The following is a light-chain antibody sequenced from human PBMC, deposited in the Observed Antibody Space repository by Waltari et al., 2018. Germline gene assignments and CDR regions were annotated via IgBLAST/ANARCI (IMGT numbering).Light chain of an antibody. J-gene: IGKJ4*01. V-gene: IGKV1-8*01. CDR3: QKYYSYPLT. CDR1: QGISNY. Sequence: AIRITPSPSSLAASTGDRFTTTCRASQGISNYLAWFQQKPGKAPKLLIYAASTLQSGVPSRFSGSGSGTDFTLTINYLQSEDFATYYCQKYYSYPLTFGGGTKVEIK. CDR2: AAS.